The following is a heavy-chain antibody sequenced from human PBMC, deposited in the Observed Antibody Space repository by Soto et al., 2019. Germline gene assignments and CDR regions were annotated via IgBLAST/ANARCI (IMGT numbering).Heavy chain of an antibody. CDR2: MNPNSGKT. CDR1: GYTFTRYD. D-gene: IGHD6-6*01. Sequence: QVQLVQTGAEVKKPGASVKVSCKASGYTFTRYDINWVRQATGQGLEWMGWMNPNSGKTGYAQKFQGRVTMTRNTSISTAYIELSSLRSEDTAVYYCAIEAARPYYYYYYMDVWGKGTTVTVSS. CDR3: AIEAARPYYYYYYMDV. J-gene: IGHJ6*03. V-gene: IGHV1-8*01.